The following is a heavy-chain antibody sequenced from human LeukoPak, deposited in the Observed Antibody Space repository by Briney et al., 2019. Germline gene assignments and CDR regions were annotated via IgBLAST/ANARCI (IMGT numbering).Heavy chain of an antibody. CDR2: ISAYNGNT. D-gene: IGHD2/OR15-2a*01. CDR3: ARDPIVQAGYYYGMDV. Sequence: ASVKVSCTASGYTFTSYGISWVRQAPGQGLEWMGWISAYNGNTNYAQKLQGRVTMTTDTSTSTAYMELRSLRSDDTAVYYCARDPIVQAGYYYGMDVWGQGTTVTVSS. J-gene: IGHJ6*02. CDR1: GYTFTSYG. V-gene: IGHV1-18*01.